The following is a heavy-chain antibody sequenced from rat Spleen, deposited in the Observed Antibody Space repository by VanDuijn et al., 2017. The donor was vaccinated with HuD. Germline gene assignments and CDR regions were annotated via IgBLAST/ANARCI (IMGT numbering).Heavy chain of an antibody. CDR3: VTERLGVEG. Sequence: EVKLVESGGGLVQPGRSLKLSCAASGFNFNDYWMGWVRQAPGKGLEWIGEINKDSSILNYIPSLKDKFTISRDNAQNTLYLQMSKLGSEDTAIYYWVTERLGVEGWCQGVMVTVSS. V-gene: IGHV4-2*01. J-gene: IGHJ2*01. CDR2: INKDSSIL. CDR1: GFNFNDYW. D-gene: IGHD4-3*01.